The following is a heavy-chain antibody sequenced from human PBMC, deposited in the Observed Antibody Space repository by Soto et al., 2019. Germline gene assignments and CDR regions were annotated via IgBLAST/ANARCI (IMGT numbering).Heavy chain of an antibody. J-gene: IGHJ4*02. V-gene: IGHV4-4*02. D-gene: IGHD3-10*01. CDR3: AGYDYASGNYQGNLDY. CDR1: GGSINSGNW. CDR2: IYHSGIT. Sequence: QVKLQESGPGLVKPSGTLSLTCSVSGGSINSGNWWSWVRQPPGKGLEWIGEIYHSGITNYNPSLKSRVIISVDKPKNQFSMKLSSMTAADTAVYYCAGYDYASGNYQGNLDYWGQGSLVTVSS.